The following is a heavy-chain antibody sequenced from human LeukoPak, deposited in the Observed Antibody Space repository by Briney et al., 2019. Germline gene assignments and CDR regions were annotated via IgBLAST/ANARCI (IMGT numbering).Heavy chain of an antibody. CDR3: AIEVPAAPGNYNWFDP. J-gene: IGHJ5*02. V-gene: IGHV4-61*09. D-gene: IGHD2-2*01. CDR1: GDSISSGSYF. Sequence: SQTLSLTCTVSGDSISSGSYFWAWIRQPAGKGLEWIGHIYPSGSANYNPSLKSRVTISVDTSKNQFSLKLSSVTAADTAVYYCAIEVPAAPGNYNWFDPWGQGTLVTVSS. CDR2: IYPSGSA.